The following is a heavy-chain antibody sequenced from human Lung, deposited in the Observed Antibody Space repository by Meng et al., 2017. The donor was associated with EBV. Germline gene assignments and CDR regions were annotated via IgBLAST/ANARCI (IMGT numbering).Heavy chain of an antibody. V-gene: IGHV3-74*01. J-gene: IGHJ4*02. D-gene: IGHD5-24*01. CDR3: SRDLVGADDV. CDR1: GFRFSRYW. Sequence: EGQLVESGGALVQPGGSLRLSCAVSGFRFSRYWMHWVRQVPGKGLVWVSRTNEDGGITNYADSVKGRFTISRDNTKNTLYLQMNSLRAEDTAMYFCSRDLVGADDVWGRGTLVTVSS. CDR2: TNEDGGIT.